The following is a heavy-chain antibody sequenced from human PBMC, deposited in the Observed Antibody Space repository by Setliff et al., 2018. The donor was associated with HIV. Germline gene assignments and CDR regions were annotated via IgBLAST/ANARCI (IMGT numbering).Heavy chain of an antibody. D-gene: IGHD2-15*01. CDR1: GPSFATCW. J-gene: IGHJ4*02. V-gene: IGHV5-51*01. CDR3: TLSIGGYCNDGNCHIGFDY. Sequence: GESLKISCKVSGPSFATCWIGWVRQLPGKGLEWMGIIYPADSDTKYNPSFQGQVTMSADKSIRAAYLQWRSLKASDTATYYCTLSIGGYCNDGNCHIGFDYWGQGSLVTVSS. CDR2: IYPADSDT.